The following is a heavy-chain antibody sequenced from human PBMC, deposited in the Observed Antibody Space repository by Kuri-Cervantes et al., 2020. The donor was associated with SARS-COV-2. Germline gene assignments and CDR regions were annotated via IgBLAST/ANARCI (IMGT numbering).Heavy chain of an antibody. CDR3: ARPRPRDGYSHDYAYHFAD. V-gene: IGHV4-59*01. D-gene: IGHD5-24*01. CDR2: ISDSGGT. J-gene: IGHJ4*02. CDR1: GGSFSDCC. Sequence: SETLSLTCTVSGGSFSDCCWSWVRQPPGKGLEYIGYISDSGGTNYRSSLKSRLTISVDTSKNQFSLNLRSVTAADTAVYYCARPRPRDGYSHDYAYHFADWGQGLVVPVSS.